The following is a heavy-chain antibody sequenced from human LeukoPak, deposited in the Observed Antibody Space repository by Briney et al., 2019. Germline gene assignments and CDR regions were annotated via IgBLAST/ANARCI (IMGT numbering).Heavy chain of an antibody. CDR2: ISSSGSTI. CDR1: GFTFSTYE. J-gene: IGHJ4*02. Sequence: GGSLSHSCAASGFTFSTYEMNWVRQAPGKGLEWVSYISSSGSTIYYADSVKGRFTISRDNAKNSLYVQMNSLRAEDTAVYYCARDPGNDGYFESCGEGTLVTVSS. CDR3: ARDPGNDGYFES. D-gene: IGHD1-1*01. V-gene: IGHV3-48*03.